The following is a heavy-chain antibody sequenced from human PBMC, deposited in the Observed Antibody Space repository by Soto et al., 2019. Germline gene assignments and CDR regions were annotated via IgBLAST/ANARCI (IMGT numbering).Heavy chain of an antibody. CDR2: MNPNSGNT. CDR1: GFTFTSYD. D-gene: IGHD3-22*01. V-gene: IGHV1-8*02. J-gene: IGHJ3*02. CDR3: ARGFPPYYDSSVYYSDAVDI. Sequence: ATENVYFKASGFTFTSYDINCVRQATGQGLERMGWMNPNSGNTGYAQKFQGRVTMTRNNSISTAYMELSSLRSADRAVYYCARGFPPYYDSSVYYSDAVDIWG.